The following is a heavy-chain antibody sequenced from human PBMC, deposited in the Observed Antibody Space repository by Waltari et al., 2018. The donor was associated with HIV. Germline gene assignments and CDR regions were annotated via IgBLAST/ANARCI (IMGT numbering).Heavy chain of an antibody. CDR1: GNLLTDHY. J-gene: IGHJ4*02. V-gene: IGHV1-2*02. D-gene: IGHD3-10*01. CDR3: ARERLEPTRHNTLVGSPGDY. Sequence: QVQLEQSGAAVKKPGASVKVSCKTSGNLLTDHYLHWLRHAHGQGHEWVGGSNTKSAATTDAHNFHGRVSLTRDTSVNKAYMDLRRLKSDDTAVYYCARERLEPTRHNTLVGSPGDYWGQGTQVIVSS. CDR2: SNTKSAAT.